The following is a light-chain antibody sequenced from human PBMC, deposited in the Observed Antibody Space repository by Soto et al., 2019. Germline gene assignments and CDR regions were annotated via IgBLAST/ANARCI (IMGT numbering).Light chain of an antibody. CDR3: QQCYSTPPT. CDR1: QSISSY. J-gene: IGKJ2*01. V-gene: IGKV1-39*01. Sequence: DIQMTQSPSSLSASVGDRVTITCRASQSISSYLHWYQQKPGKAPKLLIYAASSLQSGVPSRFSGSGSGTDFTLTISSLQPEDFATYCCQQCYSTPPTFGQGTKLEIK. CDR2: AAS.